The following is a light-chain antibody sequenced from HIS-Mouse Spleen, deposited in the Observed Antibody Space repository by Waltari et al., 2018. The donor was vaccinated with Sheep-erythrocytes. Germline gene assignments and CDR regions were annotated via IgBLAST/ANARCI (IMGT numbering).Light chain of an antibody. CDR3: CSYAGSYNHV. CDR1: SRHVGGYNH. V-gene: IGLV2-11*01. Sequence: QSALTQPRSVSGSPGQSVPTSCTGTSRHVGGYNHAPWYQQHPGKAPKLMIHDVSNRPSGVPDRFSGSKSGNTASLTISGLQAEDEADYYCCSYAGSYNHVFATGTKVTVL. CDR2: DVS. J-gene: IGLJ1*01.